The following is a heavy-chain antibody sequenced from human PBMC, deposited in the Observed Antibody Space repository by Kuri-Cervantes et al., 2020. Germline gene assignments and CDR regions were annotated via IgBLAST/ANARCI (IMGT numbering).Heavy chain of an antibody. Sequence: GGSLRLSCAASGFTFSSYDMHWVRQATGKGLEWVSAIGTAGDTYYPGSVKGRFTISRDNSKNSLYLQMNSLRAEDTALYYCAKFAGNGDYISGGAFDIWGQGTMVTVSS. CDR2: IGTAGDT. V-gene: IGHV3-13*01. CDR3: AKFAGNGDYISGGAFDI. J-gene: IGHJ3*02. CDR1: GFTFSSYD. D-gene: IGHD4-17*01.